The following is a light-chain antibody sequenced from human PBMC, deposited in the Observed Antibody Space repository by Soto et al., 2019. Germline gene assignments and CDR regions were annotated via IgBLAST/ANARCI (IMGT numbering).Light chain of an antibody. Sequence: DIQMTHSPPSLSASVGARVTITCRATQSISNYLNWYQQKPGKAPKLLIYGASSLESGVPSRFSGSGSGTDFTLTIASLQPEDFGTYYCQQSYSTPYTFGQGTILEIK. CDR1: QSISNY. V-gene: IGKV1-39*01. CDR2: GAS. J-gene: IGKJ2*01. CDR3: QQSYSTPYT.